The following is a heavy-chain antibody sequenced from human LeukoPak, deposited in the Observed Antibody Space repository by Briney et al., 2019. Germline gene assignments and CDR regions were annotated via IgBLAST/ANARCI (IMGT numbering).Heavy chain of an antibody. V-gene: IGHV3-30*03. Sequence: GGSLRLSCAVSGFIFSNFGMHWVRQTPGKGLEWVAVISYDGRKTYHADYVTGRFTISRDNYKNTLFLQMNSLRAEDTGVYYCAREGPILTVVVTYDAFDFWGQGTMVTVSS. D-gene: IGHD3-22*01. CDR1: GFIFSNFG. J-gene: IGHJ3*01. CDR3: AREGPILTVVVTYDAFDF. CDR2: ISYDGRKT.